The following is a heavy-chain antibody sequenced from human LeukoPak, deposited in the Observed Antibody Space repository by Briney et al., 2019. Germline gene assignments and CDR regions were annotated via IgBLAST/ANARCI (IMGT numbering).Heavy chain of an antibody. Sequence: GESLKISCKGPGYSFTSYWISWVRPLPGKGLEWMGRIDPSDSYTNYSPSFQGHVTISADKSISTAYLQWSSLKASDTAMYYCARDIDGSYFDYWGQGTLVTVSS. CDR1: GYSFTSYW. V-gene: IGHV5-10-1*01. D-gene: IGHD3-10*01. J-gene: IGHJ4*02. CDR3: ARDIDGSYFDY. CDR2: IDPSDSYT.